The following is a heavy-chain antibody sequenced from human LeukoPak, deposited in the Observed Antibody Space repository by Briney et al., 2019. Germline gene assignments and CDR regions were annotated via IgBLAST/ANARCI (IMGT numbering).Heavy chain of an antibody. CDR3: ARDYYDSSGYFNWFDP. Sequence: SETLSLTCTVSGGSISSSSYYWGWIRQPPGKGLEWIGSIYYSGSTYYNPSLKSRVTISVDTSKNQCSLKLSSVTAADTAVYYCARDYYDSSGYFNWFDPWGQGTLVTVSS. V-gene: IGHV4-39*07. CDR1: GGSISSSSYY. J-gene: IGHJ5*02. D-gene: IGHD3-22*01. CDR2: IYYSGST.